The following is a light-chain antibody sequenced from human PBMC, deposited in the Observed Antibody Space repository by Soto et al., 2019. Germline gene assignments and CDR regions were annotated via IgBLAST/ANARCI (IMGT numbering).Light chain of an antibody. CDR2: GAS. J-gene: IGKJ2*01. V-gene: IGKV3-15*01. CDR3: QQYNNWPPYT. CDR1: HSVNSN. Sequence: EMVMTQSPATLSVSPGERATLSCRASHSVNSNLAWYQHKPGLAPRLLIYGASTRATGIPARFSGSGSGTEFTLTINSLQSEDFAVYYCQQYNNWPPYTFGQGTKLEIK.